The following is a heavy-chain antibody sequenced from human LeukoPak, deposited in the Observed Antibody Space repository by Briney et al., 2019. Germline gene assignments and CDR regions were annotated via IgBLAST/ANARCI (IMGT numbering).Heavy chain of an antibody. Sequence: SETLSLTCTVSGGSISSYYWSWIRQPPGKGLGWIGYIYYSGSTNYNPSLKSRVTISVDTSKNQFSLKLSSVTAADTAVYYCARHGSDSSGYPYYFDYWGQGTLVTVSS. CDR3: ARHGSDSSGYPYYFDY. CDR1: GGSISSYY. D-gene: IGHD3-22*01. V-gene: IGHV4-59*08. J-gene: IGHJ4*02. CDR2: IYYSGST.